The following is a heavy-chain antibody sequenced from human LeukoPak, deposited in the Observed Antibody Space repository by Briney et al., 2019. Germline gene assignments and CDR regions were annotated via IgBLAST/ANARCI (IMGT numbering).Heavy chain of an antibody. D-gene: IGHD1-26*01. Sequence: GGSLRLSCAASGFTFSNYGMNWVRQAPGKGLEWVSSLNTNSYYIYYTDSVKGRFTISRDNAKNSLYLQMHSLRAEDTGVYYCARHYPFDLWGRGTLVTVSS. CDR2: LNTNSYYI. CDR3: ARHYPFDL. CDR1: GFTFSNYG. J-gene: IGHJ2*01. V-gene: IGHV3-21*01.